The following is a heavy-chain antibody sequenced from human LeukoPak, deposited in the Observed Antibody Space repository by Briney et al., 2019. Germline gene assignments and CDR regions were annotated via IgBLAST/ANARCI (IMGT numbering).Heavy chain of an antibody. CDR2: ISGDGAST. Sequence: GGSLRLSCAVSGFTFSSYAMSWVRQAPGKGLEWVAAISGDGASTHYAESVKGQFTISRDNSQNTLFLQMNSLRVEDTAIYYCAKDSYVSGRPLHTFDVWGQGTRVTVSS. J-gene: IGHJ3*01. V-gene: IGHV3-23*01. D-gene: IGHD3-10*01. CDR1: GFTFSSYA. CDR3: AKDSYVSGRPLHTFDV.